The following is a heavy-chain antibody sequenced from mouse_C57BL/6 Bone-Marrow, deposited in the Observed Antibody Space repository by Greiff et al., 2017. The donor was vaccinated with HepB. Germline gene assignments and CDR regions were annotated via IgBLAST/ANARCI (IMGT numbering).Heavy chain of an antibody. D-gene: IGHD3-3*01. CDR2: ILPGSGST. V-gene: IGHV1-9*01. CDR1: GYTFTGYW. Sequence: QVQLQQSGAELMKPGASVKLSCKATGYTFTGYWIEWVKQRPGHGLEWIGDILPGSGSTHYNEKFKGKATFTADTSSNTTYMQLSSLTTEDSAIYYYARRRDLNPFAYWGQGTLVTVSA. J-gene: IGHJ3*01. CDR3: ARRRDLNPFAY.